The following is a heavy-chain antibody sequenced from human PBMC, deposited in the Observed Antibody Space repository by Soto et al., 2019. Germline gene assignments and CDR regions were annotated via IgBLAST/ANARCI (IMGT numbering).Heavy chain of an antibody. CDR3: ARDLRGYCGGDCYPGYFDY. J-gene: IGHJ4*02. CDR1: GFTFSSYG. Sequence: QVQLVESGGGVVQPGRSLRLSCAASGFTFSSYGMHWVRQAPGKGLEWVAVIWYDGSNKYYADSVKGRFTISRDNSKNTLYLQMNSQRAEDTAGYYCARDLRGYCGGDCYPGYFDYWGQGTLVTVSS. CDR2: IWYDGSNK. V-gene: IGHV3-33*01. D-gene: IGHD2-21*02.